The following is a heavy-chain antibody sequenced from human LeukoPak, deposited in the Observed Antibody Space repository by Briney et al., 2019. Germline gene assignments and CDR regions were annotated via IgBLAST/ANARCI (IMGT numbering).Heavy chain of an antibody. J-gene: IGHJ3*02. Sequence: GGSLRLSCAASGFTFSSYWMSWVRQAPGKGLEWVANIKQDGSEKYYVDSVKGRFTISRDNAKNSLYLQMNSLRAEDTAVYYCARVGIGCSGGSCYLYAFDIWGRGTMVTVSS. CDR2: IKQDGSEK. D-gene: IGHD2-15*01. V-gene: IGHV3-7*01. CDR3: ARVGIGCSGGSCYLYAFDI. CDR1: GFTFSSYW.